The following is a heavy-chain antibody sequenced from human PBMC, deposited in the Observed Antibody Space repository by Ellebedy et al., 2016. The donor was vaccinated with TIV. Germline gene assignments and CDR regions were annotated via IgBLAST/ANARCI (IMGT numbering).Heavy chain of an antibody. J-gene: IGHJ4*02. D-gene: IGHD6-13*01. CDR2: IHKDGSEK. V-gene: IGHV3-7*01. CDR1: GFTFSFYW. CDR3: ATLISSWNDDY. Sequence: GESLKISCAASGFTFSFYWMSWVRQAPGKGLEWVANIHKDGSEKFYVDSVKGRFTISRDNAKNSLYLQMNSLRAEDTAVYYCATLISSWNDDYWGQGTLVTVSS.